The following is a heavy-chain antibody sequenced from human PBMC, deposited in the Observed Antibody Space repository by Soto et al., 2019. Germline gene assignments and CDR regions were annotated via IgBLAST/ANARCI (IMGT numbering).Heavy chain of an antibody. Sequence: QVQLVESGGGVVQHGRSLRLSCAASGFTFSSYGMHWVRQAPGKGLEWVAVISYDGSNKYYADSVKGRFTISRDNSKNTLYPQMNSLRAEDTAVYYCARRGWDAFDIWGQGTMVTVSS. V-gene: IGHV3-30*03. CDR1: GFTFSSYG. J-gene: IGHJ3*02. CDR2: ISYDGSNK. CDR3: ARRGWDAFDI.